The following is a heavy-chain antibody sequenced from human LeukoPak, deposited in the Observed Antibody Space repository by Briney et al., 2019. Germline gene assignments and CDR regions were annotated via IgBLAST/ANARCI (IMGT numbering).Heavy chain of an antibody. CDR2: ISSSSSYL. D-gene: IGHD6-13*01. CDR3: ARAYSSSSNGAFDI. CDR1: GFTFSSYS. V-gene: IGHV3-21*01. Sequence: GGSLRLSCAASGFTFSSYSMNWVRQAPGKGLEWVSSISSSSSYLYYADSVKGRFTISRDNAKNSLYLQMNSLRAEDTAVYYCARAYSSSSNGAFDIWGQGTMVTVSS. J-gene: IGHJ3*02.